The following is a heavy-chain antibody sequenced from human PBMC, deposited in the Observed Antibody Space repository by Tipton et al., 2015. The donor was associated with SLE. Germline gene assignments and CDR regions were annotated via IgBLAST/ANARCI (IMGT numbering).Heavy chain of an antibody. CDR1: GGSFSGYY. CDR3: ARRRYMDV. V-gene: IGHV4-34*01. J-gene: IGHJ6*04. Sequence: TLSLTCAVYGGSFSGYYWSWIRQPPGKGLEWIGEINHSGGTNYNPSLKSRVTISVDTSKNQSSLKLSSVTAADTAVYYCARRRYMDVWGKGTTVTVSS. CDR2: INHSGGT.